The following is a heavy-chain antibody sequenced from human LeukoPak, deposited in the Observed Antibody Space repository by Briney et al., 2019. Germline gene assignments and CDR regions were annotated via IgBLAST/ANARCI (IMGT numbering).Heavy chain of an antibody. CDR3: ARRAIKGPLYYYYGMDV. CDR1: GGSISSYY. V-gene: IGHV4-59*08. CDR2: IYYSGST. J-gene: IGHJ6*02. Sequence: PSETLSLTCTVSGGSISSYYWSWIRQPPGKGLEWIGYIYYSGSTNYNPSLKSRVTISVDTSKNQFSLKLSSVTAADTAVYYCARRAIKGPLYYYYGMDVWGQGITVTVSS.